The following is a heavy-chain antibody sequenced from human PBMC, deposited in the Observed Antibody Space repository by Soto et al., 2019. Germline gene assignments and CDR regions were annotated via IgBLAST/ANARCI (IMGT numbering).Heavy chain of an antibody. CDR2: INPSGGST. CDR3: ARDILTGYCIDSY. D-gene: IGHD3-9*01. CDR1: GYTFTSYY. Sequence: ASVKVSCKASGYTFTSYYMHWVRQAPGQGLEWKGKINPSGGSTSYAQKFQGRVTMTRDTSTSTVYMELSSLRSEDTAVYYCARDILTGYCIDSYWGQGTLVTVSS. V-gene: IGHV1-46*03. J-gene: IGHJ4*02.